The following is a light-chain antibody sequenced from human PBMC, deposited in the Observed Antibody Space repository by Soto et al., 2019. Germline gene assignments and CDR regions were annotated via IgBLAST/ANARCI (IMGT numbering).Light chain of an antibody. Sequence: EIVFKQSPVTRSLSLGERATLSCRASQSVRTTYLAWYQQKPGQAPRLLIYGASTRATGIPARFSGSGSGTDFPLTISELEPEDFAVYYCQHSAWPLTWTFGPGTKVDIK. V-gene: IGKV3-20*01. J-gene: IGKJ1*01. CDR1: QSVRTTY. CDR2: GAS. CDR3: QHSAWPLTWT.